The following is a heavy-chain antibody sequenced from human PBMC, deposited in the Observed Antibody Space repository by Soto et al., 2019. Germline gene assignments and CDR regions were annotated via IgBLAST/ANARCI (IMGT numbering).Heavy chain of an antibody. J-gene: IGHJ4*02. V-gene: IGHV4-39*01. CDR2: IYYSGST. CDR3: ARQDYYGSRSYYRSYYFDS. Sequence: SETLSLTCTVSGGSISSSSYYWGWIRQPPGKGLEWIGNIYYSGSTHHNPSLEGRVTTSIDTSKNQFSLKLSSVTAADTAVYYCARQDYYGSRSYYRSYYFDSWGQGTLVTVSS. CDR1: GGSISSSSYY. D-gene: IGHD3-10*01.